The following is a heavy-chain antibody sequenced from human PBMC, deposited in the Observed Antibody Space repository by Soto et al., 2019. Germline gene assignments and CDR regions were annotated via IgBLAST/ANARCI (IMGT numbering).Heavy chain of an antibody. J-gene: IGHJ6*02. CDR2: ISAYNGNT. D-gene: IGHD6-13*01. CDR3: ASFSIAATDPYGMDV. Sequence: GASVKVSCKASGYTFTSYGISWVRQATGQGLEWMGWISAYNGNTNYAQKLQGRVTMTTDTSTSTAYMELRSLRSDDTAVYYCASFSIAATDPYGMDVWGQGTTVTVSS. V-gene: IGHV1-18*01. CDR1: GYTFTSYG.